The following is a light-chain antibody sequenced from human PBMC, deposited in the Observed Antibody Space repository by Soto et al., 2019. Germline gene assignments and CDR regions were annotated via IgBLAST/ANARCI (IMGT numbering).Light chain of an antibody. J-gene: IGKJ4*01. CDR3: QQRSNGPLIT. CDR2: YAS. Sequence: EIVLTQSPATLPLSPGERATLSCRASQRVSSYLAWYQQKPGQPPRLLIYYASNRSTGIPAMFSGSGSGTTFTLTISSLEHEDVAVYYCQQRSNGPLITFGEGTKVEIK. CDR1: QRVSSY. V-gene: IGKV3-11*01.